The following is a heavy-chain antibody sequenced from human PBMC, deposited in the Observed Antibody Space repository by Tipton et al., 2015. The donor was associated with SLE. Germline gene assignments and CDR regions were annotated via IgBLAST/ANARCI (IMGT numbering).Heavy chain of an antibody. J-gene: IGHJ4*02. Sequence: LRLSCTVSGGSISNYYWNWIRQPPGKGLEWIGYIFYSGSTNYNPSLKSRVTISVDTSKNQFSLKLKSVTAADSAVYYCARERYCSGAICYAPDYWGQGTLVTVSS. D-gene: IGHD2-2*01. CDR2: IFYSGST. CDR3: ARERYCSGAICYAPDY. V-gene: IGHV4-59*01. CDR1: GGSISNYY.